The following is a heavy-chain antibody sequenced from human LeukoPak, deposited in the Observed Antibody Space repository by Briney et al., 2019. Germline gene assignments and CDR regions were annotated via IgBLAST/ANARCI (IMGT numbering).Heavy chain of an antibody. CDR3: ARAEMATITMPPHFADY. D-gene: IGHD5-24*01. V-gene: IGHV3-74*01. J-gene: IGHJ4*02. CDR2: INSDGSST. CDR1: GFTFSRYW. Sequence: PGGSLRLSCAASGFTFSRYWMHWVRHAPGKGLVWVSRINSDGSSTNYADAVKGRFTVSRDNAKNSLYLQMNSLRAEDTAVYHCARAEMATITMPPHFADYWGQGTLVTVSS.